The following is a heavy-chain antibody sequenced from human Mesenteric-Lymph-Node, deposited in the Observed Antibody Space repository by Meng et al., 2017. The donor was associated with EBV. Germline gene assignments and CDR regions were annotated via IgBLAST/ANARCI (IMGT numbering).Heavy chain of an antibody. CDR2: INAGNGGT. D-gene: IGHD3-22*01. Sequence: QVAQSGAGVKKPGASGKVSCKASGYTFTRSPMSWVRQAPGQRLEWMGWINAGNGGTKYSQKFQGRVTITRDTSATTAYMELRSLTSEDTAVYYCARDSTGDSRRFDPWGQGTLVTVSS. CDR1: GYTFTRSP. CDR3: ARDSTGDSRRFDP. J-gene: IGHJ5*02. V-gene: IGHV1-3*01.